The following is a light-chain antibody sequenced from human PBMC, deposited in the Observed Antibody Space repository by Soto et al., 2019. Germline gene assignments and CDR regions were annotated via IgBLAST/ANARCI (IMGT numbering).Light chain of an antibody. CDR3: QQYYSTPRT. CDR2: WAS. V-gene: IGKV4-1*01. J-gene: IGKJ1*01. CDR1: QSVLYSSNNKNY. Sequence: DIVMTQSPDSLAVSLGERATINCKSSQSVLYSSNNKNYLAWYQQKPGQPPKLLIYWASTRESGVPDRFSGSGSGKDFTLTISSLQDEDVAVYYCQQYYSTPRTFGQGTKVEIK.